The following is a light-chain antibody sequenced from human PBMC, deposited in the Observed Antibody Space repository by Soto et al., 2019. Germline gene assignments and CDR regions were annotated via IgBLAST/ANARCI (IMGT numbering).Light chain of an antibody. J-gene: IGKJ3*01. CDR1: QNISIY. V-gene: IGKV1-39*01. CDR2: TVS. CDR3: QQSSSTPPFS. Sequence: DIQMTQSPSALSASVGDRVTITCRASQNISIYLNWYQQKPGKAPKLLIYTVSNLQSGVPSRFSADGSGTDFTLTISRLQPEDFATYYCQQSSSTPPFSFGSGTKMDIK.